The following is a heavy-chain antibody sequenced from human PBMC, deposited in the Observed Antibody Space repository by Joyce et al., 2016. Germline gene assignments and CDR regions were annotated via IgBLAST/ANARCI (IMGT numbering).Heavy chain of an antibody. CDR1: GYTFTGYY. J-gene: IGHJ3*02. D-gene: IGHD4-17*01. CDR2: VNPNSDDT. CDR3: ARDRVTTWSEDAFDI. Sequence: QVQVVQSGAEVKKPGASVKVSCKASGYTFTGYYMPWVQQAPGQGLEGMGWVNPNSDDTKYAQKFQGRVTMTWDKSISTAYMELSRLTSADTAVYYCARDRVTTWSEDAFDIWGRGTTVTVFS. V-gene: IGHV1-2*02.